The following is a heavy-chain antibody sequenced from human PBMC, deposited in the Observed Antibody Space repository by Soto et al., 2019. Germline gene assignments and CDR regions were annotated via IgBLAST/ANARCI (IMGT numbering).Heavy chain of an antibody. CDR2: IRSKGNTYAT. J-gene: IGHJ4*02. Sequence: EVQLVESGGGLVHPGESLRLSCATSGFTFSATAIHWVRQASGKGLEWVGRIRSKGNTYATAYAASVQGRFTISRDDSTNTAYLQMNSLKTEDTAVYYCASKSFSLQIDYWGQGTLVTVSS. CDR3: ASKSFSLQIDY. CDR1: GFTFSATA. V-gene: IGHV3-73*01.